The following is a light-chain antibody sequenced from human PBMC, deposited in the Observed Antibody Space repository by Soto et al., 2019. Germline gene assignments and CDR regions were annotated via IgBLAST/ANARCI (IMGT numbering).Light chain of an antibody. V-gene: IGKV3-15*01. Sequence: EIVMTQSPASLSVSPGEGATLSCRASQSVWKKLAWYQQKPGQAPRLLIFAASTRATGIPARFSGSGSGTEFTLTIGSLQSEDFAVYYCQQYGSSPPTLGGGTKVDIK. CDR2: AAS. CDR3: QQYGSSPPT. CDR1: QSVWKK. J-gene: IGKJ4*01.